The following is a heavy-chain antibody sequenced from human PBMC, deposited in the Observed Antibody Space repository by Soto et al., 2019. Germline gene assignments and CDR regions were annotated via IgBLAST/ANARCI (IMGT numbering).Heavy chain of an antibody. Sequence: EVQLLESGGGLVQPGGSLRLSCAASGFTFSSYAMSWVRQAPGKGLEWVSAISGSGGSTYYADSVKGRFTISRDKSKNTLYLHMSSLRAEDTAVYYCAKDQLGTMIVSGRAFDIWGQGTMVTVSS. D-gene: IGHD3-22*01. CDR1: GFTFSSYA. CDR2: ISGSGGST. V-gene: IGHV3-23*01. J-gene: IGHJ3*02. CDR3: AKDQLGTMIVSGRAFDI.